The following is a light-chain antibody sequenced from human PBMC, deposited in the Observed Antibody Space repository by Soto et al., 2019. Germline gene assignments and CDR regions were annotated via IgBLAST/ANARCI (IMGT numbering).Light chain of an antibody. Sequence: QSALTQPASVSESPGQSITISCTGTSSDDGGYNYVSWYQHHPGKAPKLMIYEVSNRPSGVSNRFSGSKSGNTASLTISGLQAEDEADYYCSSYTTSSIIFGTGTKLTVL. V-gene: IGLV2-14*01. CDR1: SSDDGGYNY. J-gene: IGLJ1*01. CDR2: EVS. CDR3: SSYTTSSII.